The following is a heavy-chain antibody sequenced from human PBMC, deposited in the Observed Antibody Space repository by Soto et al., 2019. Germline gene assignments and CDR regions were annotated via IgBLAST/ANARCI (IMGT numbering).Heavy chain of an antibody. CDR2: IYYRSKWYN. CDR3: ARGNHFAFDY. CDR1: GDSISSNSVA. J-gene: IGHJ4*02. Sequence: SQTLSLTCAISGDSISSNSVALHWIRQSPSRGLEWLGRIYYRSKWYNDYAVSVKSRITINPDTSRNQFSLQLNSVTPEDTAVYYCARGNHFAFDYWGQGAQVTVSS. V-gene: IGHV6-1*01. D-gene: IGHD3-3*02.